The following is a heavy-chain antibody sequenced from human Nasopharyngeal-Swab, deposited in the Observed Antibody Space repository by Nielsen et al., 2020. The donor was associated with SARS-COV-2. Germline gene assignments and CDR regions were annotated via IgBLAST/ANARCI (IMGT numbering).Heavy chain of an antibody. V-gene: IGHV6-1*01. D-gene: IGHD3-3*01. Sequence: LRLSCAISGDSVSSHSAGWNWIRQSPSRGLEWLGRTLYRSKWYNDYAESVKSRIAVNPGTSKNQFSLQLNSVTPEDTAVYYCARGRDFSFDSWGQGTLVTASS. CDR2: TLYRSKWYN. CDR3: ARGRDFSFDS. CDR1: GDSVSSHSAG. J-gene: IGHJ4*02.